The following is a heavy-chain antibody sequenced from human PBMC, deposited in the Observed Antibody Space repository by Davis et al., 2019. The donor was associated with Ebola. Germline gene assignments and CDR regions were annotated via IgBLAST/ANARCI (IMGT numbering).Heavy chain of an antibody. V-gene: IGHV1-69*13. D-gene: IGHD6-19*01. Sequence: SVKVSCKASGGTFSSYAISWVRQAPGQGLEWMGGIIPIFGTANYAQKFQGRVTITADESTSTAYMELSSLRSEDTAVYYCARDPGIAVAAFYYYYGMDVWGQGTTVTVSS. CDR3: ARDPGIAVAAFYYYYGMDV. CDR1: GGTFSSYA. J-gene: IGHJ6*02. CDR2: IIPIFGTA.